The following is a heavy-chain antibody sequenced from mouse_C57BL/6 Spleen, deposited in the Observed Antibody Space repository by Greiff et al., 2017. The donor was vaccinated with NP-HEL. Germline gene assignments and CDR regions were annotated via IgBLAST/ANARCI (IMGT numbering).Heavy chain of an antibody. CDR1: GYTFTSYW. J-gene: IGHJ3*01. Sequence: VQLQQPGAELVKPGASVKMSCKASGYTFTSYWLTWVKQRPGQGLEWIGDSYPGSGSTNYNEKFKSKATLTVDTSSSTSYMQLSSLTSEDSAVYYCARGSPFAYWGQGTLVTVSA. CDR3: ARGSPFAY. CDR2: SYPGSGST. V-gene: IGHV1-55*01. D-gene: IGHD1-1*02.